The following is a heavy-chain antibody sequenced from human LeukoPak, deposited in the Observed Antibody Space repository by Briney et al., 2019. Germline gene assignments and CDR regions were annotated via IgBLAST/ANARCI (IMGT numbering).Heavy chain of an antibody. CDR3: AREGSGDRYFDF. V-gene: IGHV4-59*01. CDR2: TFYSGST. Sequence: SETLSLTCSVSGGSIRNYYCSWIRQPPGKGLEWIGFTFYSGSTNYNPSLKNRVTISVDTSKNQFSLKLTSVTAADTAMYYCAREGSGDRYFDFWGQGTLVAVFS. D-gene: IGHD7-27*01. CDR1: GGSIRNYY. J-gene: IGHJ4*02.